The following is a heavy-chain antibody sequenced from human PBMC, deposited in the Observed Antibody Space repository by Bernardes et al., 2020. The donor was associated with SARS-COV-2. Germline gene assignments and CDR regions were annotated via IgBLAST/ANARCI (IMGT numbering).Heavy chain of an antibody. Sequence: SETLSLTCAVSGASFGNPNYSWGWLAHPPGRGQKWFGSINAGGNSYYTPSLQSLVRGSVATSKNQFSLRLSFVTAADTAVYYCAGSSCGIDCYIGGLRSWDYGMDVWGHGTTVTVSS. CDR3: AGSSCGIDCYIGGLRSWDYGMDV. CDR1: GASFGNPNYS. V-gene: IGHV4-39*01. J-gene: IGHJ6*02. CDR2: INAGGNS. D-gene: IGHD2-21*02.